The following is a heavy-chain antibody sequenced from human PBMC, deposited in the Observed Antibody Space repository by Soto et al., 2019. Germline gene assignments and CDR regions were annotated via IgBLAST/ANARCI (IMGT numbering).Heavy chain of an antibody. CDR2: VDSSGPS. D-gene: IGHD3-10*01. V-gene: IGHV4-59*01. CDR3: ARDRGGEGGGVDL. CDR1: GGSLSSYS. J-gene: IGHJ2*01. Sequence: QVHLQASGPGLVKPSETLSLTCTVSGGSLSSYSWSWSRQSPGGGLEWIGNVDSSGPSNHNPSLKSRATMSARASRHQFSLKLTAVAAADTAVYFCARDRGGEGGGVDLWGRGNVITVSS.